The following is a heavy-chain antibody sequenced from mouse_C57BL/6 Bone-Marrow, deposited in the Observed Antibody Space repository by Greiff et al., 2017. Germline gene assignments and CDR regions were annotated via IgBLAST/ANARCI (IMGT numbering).Heavy chain of an antibody. CDR3: ARHEDLHYAPSWFAY. D-gene: IGHD1-1*01. V-gene: IGHV1-62-2*01. Sequence: VQVVESGAELVKPGASVKLSCKASGYTFTEYTIHWVKQRSGQGLEWIGWFYPGSGSIKYNEKFKDKATLTADKSSSTVYMELSRLTSEDSAVYVCARHEDLHYAPSWFAYWGQGTLVTVSA. CDR1: GYTFTEYT. J-gene: IGHJ3*01. CDR2: FYPGSGSI.